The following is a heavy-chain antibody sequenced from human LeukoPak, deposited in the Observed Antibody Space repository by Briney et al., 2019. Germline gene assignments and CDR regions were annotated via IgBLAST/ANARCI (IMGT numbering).Heavy chain of an antibody. CDR3: ARGKSGYEFPSYWYFDL. CDR1: GGSFSGYY. Sequence: SETLSLTCAVHGGSFSGYYWSWIRQPPGKGLEWIGEINHSGSTNYNPSLKSRVTISVDTSKNQFSLKLSSVTAADTAVYYCARGKSGYEFPSYWYFDLWGRGTLVTVSS. V-gene: IGHV4-34*01. CDR2: INHSGST. D-gene: IGHD5-12*01. J-gene: IGHJ2*01.